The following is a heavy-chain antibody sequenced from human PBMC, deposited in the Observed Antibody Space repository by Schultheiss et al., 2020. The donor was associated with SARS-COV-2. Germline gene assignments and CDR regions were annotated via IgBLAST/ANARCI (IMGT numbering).Heavy chain of an antibody. J-gene: IGHJ6*02. CDR1: GFTFSSYA. D-gene: IGHD3-3*01. CDR2: ISYDGSNK. Sequence: GGSLRLSCAASGFTFSSYAMHWVRQAPGKGLEWVAVISYDGSNKYYADSVKGRFTISRDNSKYTLYLQMNSLRAEDTAVYYCAREDPQYYDFWSGLNYYYYGMDVWGQGTTVTVSS. V-gene: IGHV3-30*04. CDR3: AREDPQYYDFWSGLNYYYYGMDV.